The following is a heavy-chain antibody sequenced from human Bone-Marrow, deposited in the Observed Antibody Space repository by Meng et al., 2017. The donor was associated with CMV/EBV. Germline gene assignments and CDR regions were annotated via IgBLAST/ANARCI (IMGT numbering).Heavy chain of an antibody. J-gene: IGHJ4*02. CDR3: ARRREYCTTGACQTYFDQ. Sequence: GGSPRLSCAASGFTVSSNYMGWVRQAPGKGLEWVALLYSGGSMYYADSVKGRFTLSRDNSKNTLYLQMTSLTPEDTALYYCARRREYCTTGACQTYFDQWGQGTRVTVSS. V-gene: IGHV3-66*02. CDR1: GFTVSSNY. CDR2: LYSGGSM. D-gene: IGHD2/OR15-2a*01.